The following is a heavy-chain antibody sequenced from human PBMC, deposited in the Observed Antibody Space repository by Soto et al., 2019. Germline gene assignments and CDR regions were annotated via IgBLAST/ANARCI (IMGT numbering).Heavy chain of an antibody. CDR1: GFTFSSYA. D-gene: IGHD5-12*01. CDR2: ISGSGGST. Sequence: EVQLLESGGGLVQPGGSLRLSCAASGFTFSSYAMSWVRQAPGKGLEWVSAISGSGGSTYYADSVKGRFTISRDNSKNTLYRQMNSLRAEDTAVYYCAKVAEMATITGYYFDYWGQGTLVTVSS. J-gene: IGHJ4*02. CDR3: AKVAEMATITGYYFDY. V-gene: IGHV3-23*01.